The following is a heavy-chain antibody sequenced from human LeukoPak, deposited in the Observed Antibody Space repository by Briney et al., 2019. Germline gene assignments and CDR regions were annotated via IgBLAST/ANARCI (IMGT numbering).Heavy chain of an antibody. CDR1: GFTFSSYA. CDR2: ISGSGGSK. CDR3: AKLTSASGAYGVDV. D-gene: IGHD3-10*01. Sequence: QPGGSLRLSCAASGFTFSSYAMNWVRQAPGKGLEWVSTISGSGGSKHYADSVEGRFTISRDNSKNTVYLQMNSLRAEDTAIYYCAKLTSASGAYGVDVWGQGTTVTVFS. J-gene: IGHJ6*02. V-gene: IGHV3-23*01.